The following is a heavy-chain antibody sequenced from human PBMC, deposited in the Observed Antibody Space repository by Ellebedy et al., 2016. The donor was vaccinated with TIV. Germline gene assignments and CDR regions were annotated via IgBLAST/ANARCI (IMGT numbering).Heavy chain of an antibody. V-gene: IGHV4-59*01. CDR3: ARGGASSKWLDP. Sequence: MPGGSLRLSCTVSGGSISNYYWSWIRQPPGKGPEWIAFIYSSGVTNYNPSLQSRVTISVDTSKNQFSLRLNSVTAADTAVYYCARGGASSKWLDPWGQGTLVTVSS. J-gene: IGHJ5*02. CDR1: GGSISNYY. CDR2: IYSSGVT. D-gene: IGHD6-6*01.